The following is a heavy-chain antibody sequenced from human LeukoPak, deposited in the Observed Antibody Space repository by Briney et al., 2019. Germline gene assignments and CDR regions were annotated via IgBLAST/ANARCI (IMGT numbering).Heavy chain of an antibody. Sequence: ASAKVSCKASGGTFSSYAISWVRQAPGQGLEWMGRIIPILGIANYAQKFQGRVTITADKSTSTAYMELRSLRSDDTAVYYCARDGRRIQLWTLPYYMDVWGKGTTVTVSS. CDR2: IIPILGIA. CDR1: GGTFSSYA. J-gene: IGHJ6*03. D-gene: IGHD5-18*01. V-gene: IGHV1-69*04. CDR3: ARDGRRIQLWTLPYYMDV.